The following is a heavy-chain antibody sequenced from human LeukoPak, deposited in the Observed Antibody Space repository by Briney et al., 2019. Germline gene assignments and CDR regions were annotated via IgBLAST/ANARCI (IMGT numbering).Heavy chain of an antibody. Sequence: GGSLRLSCAASGFTVSSNFMNWVRQAPGKGLEWVSVIYSGGSTYYADSVKGRFTISRDNSKNTLYLQMNSLRAEDTAVYYCAQQGDIVVVPAAITYWGQGTLVTVSS. D-gene: IGHD2-2*01. J-gene: IGHJ4*02. CDR3: AQQGDIVVVPAAITY. CDR2: IYSGGST. V-gene: IGHV3-53*01. CDR1: GFTVSSNF.